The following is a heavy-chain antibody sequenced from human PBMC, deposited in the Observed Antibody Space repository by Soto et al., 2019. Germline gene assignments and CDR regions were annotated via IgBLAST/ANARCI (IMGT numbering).Heavy chain of an antibody. V-gene: IGHV1-46*01. J-gene: IGHJ6*02. D-gene: IGHD5-12*01. CDR1: GYTFTSYY. CDR3: ARDQADIVATIASSYGMDV. CDR2: INPSGGST. Sequence: QVQLVQSGAEVKKPGASVKDSCKASGYTFTSYYMHWVRQAPGQGLEWMGIINPSGGSTSYAQKFQGRVTMTRDTSTSTVYMELSSLRSEDTAVYYCARDQADIVATIASSYGMDVWGQGTTVTVSS.